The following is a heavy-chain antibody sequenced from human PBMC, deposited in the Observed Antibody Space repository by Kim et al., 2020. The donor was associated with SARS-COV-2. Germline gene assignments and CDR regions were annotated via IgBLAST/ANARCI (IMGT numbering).Heavy chain of an antibody. V-gene: IGHV1-18*01. Sequence: ASVKVSCEASGYTFTSYGISWVRQAPGQGLEWMGWISAYNGNTNYAQKLQGRVTMTTDTSTSTAYMELRSLRSDDTAVYYCARGRVSYYYDSSGYFLDYWGQGTLVTVSS. D-gene: IGHD3-22*01. J-gene: IGHJ4*02. CDR3: ARGRVSYYYDSSGYFLDY. CDR2: ISAYNGNT. CDR1: GYTFTSYG.